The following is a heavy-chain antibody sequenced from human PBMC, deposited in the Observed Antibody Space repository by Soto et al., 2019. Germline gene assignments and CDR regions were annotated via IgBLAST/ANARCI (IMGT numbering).Heavy chain of an antibody. CDR2: IYSGGST. J-gene: IGHJ4*02. Sequence: EVQLVESGGGLVQPGGSLRLSCAASGFTVSINYMSWVRQAPGKGLEWVSVIYSGGSTYYADSVKGRFTISRDNSKNTLYLQMNSLRAEDTAVYYCAREEYYDSSSLYYFDYWGQGTLVTVSS. CDR1: GFTVSINY. CDR3: AREEYYDSSSLYYFDY. V-gene: IGHV3-66*01. D-gene: IGHD3-22*01.